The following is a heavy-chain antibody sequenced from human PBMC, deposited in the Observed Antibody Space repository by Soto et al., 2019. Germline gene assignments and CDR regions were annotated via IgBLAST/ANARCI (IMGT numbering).Heavy chain of an antibody. Sequence: SETLSLTCTVSGASISIGNYYWGWIRQSPGKGLEWIGSIFYSGTTYYTPSLKSRVTISVDTSKNQFSLRLSSVTAADTAVYYCARHPSSGYYYQIEYWGQGPLVT. CDR2: IFYSGTT. D-gene: IGHD3-3*01. V-gene: IGHV4-39*01. CDR1: GASISIGNYY. J-gene: IGHJ4*02. CDR3: ARHPSSGYYYQIEY.